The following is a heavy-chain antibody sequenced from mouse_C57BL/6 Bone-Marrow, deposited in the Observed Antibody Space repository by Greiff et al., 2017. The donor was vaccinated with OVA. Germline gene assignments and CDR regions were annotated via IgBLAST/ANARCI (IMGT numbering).Heavy chain of an antibody. D-gene: IGHD1-1*01. CDR2: ILPGSGST. J-gene: IGHJ4*01. CDR3: ARSSLYYYGSSYSYAMDY. Sequence: VQLQQSGAELMKPGASVKLSCKATGYTFTGYWIEWVKQRPGHGLEWIGEILPGSGSTNYNEKFKGKATFTADTSSNTAYMQLSSLTTEDSAIYYSARSSLYYYGSSYSYAMDYWGQGTSVTVSS. V-gene: IGHV1-9*01. CDR1: GYTFTGYW.